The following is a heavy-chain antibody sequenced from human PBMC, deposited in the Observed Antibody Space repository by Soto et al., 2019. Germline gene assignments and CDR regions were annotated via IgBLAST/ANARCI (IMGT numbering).Heavy chain of an antibody. CDR2: INSNGGDT. Sequence: EVQLVDSGGGLVQPGGSLRLSCEASGFTFSSYAMHWVRQAPGKGLEYVSAINSNGGDTYYAKSVRGGFTISRDNSQNMLFLEMGSLRNDDMAVYYCGRAGGSGWYDYWGQGTLVTVSS. CDR3: GRAGGSGWYDY. CDR1: GFTFSSYA. D-gene: IGHD6-19*01. V-gene: IGHV3-64*01. J-gene: IGHJ4*02.